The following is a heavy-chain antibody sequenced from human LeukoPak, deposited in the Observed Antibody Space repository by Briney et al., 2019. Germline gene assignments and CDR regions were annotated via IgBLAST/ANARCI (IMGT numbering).Heavy chain of an antibody. CDR1: GFTFSSYA. CDR2: ISYDGSNK. D-gene: IGHD1-26*01. V-gene: IGHV3-30-3*01. Sequence: PGGSLRLSCAASGFTFSSYAMHWVRQAPGKGLEWAAVISYDGSNKYYADSVKGRFTISRDNSKNTLYLQMNSLRAEDTAVYYCARSGSVGATPHYDAFDIWGQGTMVTVSS. CDR3: ARSGSVGATPHYDAFDI. J-gene: IGHJ3*02.